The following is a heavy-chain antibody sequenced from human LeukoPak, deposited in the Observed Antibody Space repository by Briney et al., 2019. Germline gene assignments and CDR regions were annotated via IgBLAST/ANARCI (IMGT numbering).Heavy chain of an antibody. CDR3: ARNLWFGESSDAFDM. CDR2: FDPEDGET. D-gene: IGHD3-10*01. J-gene: IGHJ3*02. Sequence: GASVKVSCKVSGYTLTELSMHWVRQAPGKGLEWMGRFDPEDGETIYAQKFQGRVTMTADTSTDTAYMDMSSLRSDDTAVYYCARNLWFGESSDAFDMWGQGTMVTVSS. V-gene: IGHV1-24*01. CDR1: GYTLTELS.